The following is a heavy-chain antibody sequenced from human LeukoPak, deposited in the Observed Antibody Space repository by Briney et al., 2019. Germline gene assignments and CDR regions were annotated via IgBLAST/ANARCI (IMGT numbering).Heavy chain of an antibody. CDR3: ARPNIASYYDSRGYDAFDV. Sequence: GESLKISCQGSGYSFTSYWIGWVRQMPGKGLEWMGIIYPVDSDTRYRPSFQGHVSISADMSISTAYLQWSSLKASDTAMYYCARPNIASYYDSRGYDAFDVWGQGTMVTVSS. CDR2: IYPVDSDT. D-gene: IGHD3-22*01. V-gene: IGHV5-51*01. CDR1: GYSFTSYW. J-gene: IGHJ3*01.